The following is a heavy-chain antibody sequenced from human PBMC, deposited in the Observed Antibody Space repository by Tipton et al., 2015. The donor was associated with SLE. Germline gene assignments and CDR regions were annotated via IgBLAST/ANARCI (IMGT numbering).Heavy chain of an antibody. Sequence: TLSLTCAVYGGSFSGYYWSWIRRPPGKGLEWIGEINHSGSTNYNPSLKSRVTISVDTSKSQFSLELSSVTAADTAVYYCARGKTRVEYWGQGTLVTVSS. CDR3: ARGKTRVEY. CDR2: INHSGST. CDR1: GGSFSGYY. D-gene: IGHD1-14*01. V-gene: IGHV4-34*01. J-gene: IGHJ4*02.